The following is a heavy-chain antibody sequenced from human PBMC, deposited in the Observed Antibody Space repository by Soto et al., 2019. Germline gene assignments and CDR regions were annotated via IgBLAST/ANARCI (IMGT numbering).Heavy chain of an antibody. Sequence: SETLSLTCAVSGDSVKSAGYFLAWIRQPPGKGLEWIGHIYYSGATSYTPSLKSRVSISMDTSKNQFSLTHTSVTAADTAVYFCAREDLSSSSTSSFDSWGPGTPVTVSS. CDR2: IYYSGAT. J-gene: IGHJ4*02. CDR1: GDSVKSAGYF. D-gene: IGHD6-6*01. V-gene: IGHV4-31*11. CDR3: AREDLSSSSTSSFDS.